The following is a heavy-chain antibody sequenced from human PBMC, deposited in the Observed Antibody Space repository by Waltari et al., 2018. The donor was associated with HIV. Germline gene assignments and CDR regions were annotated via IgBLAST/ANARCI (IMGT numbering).Heavy chain of an antibody. V-gene: IGHV3-7*01. J-gene: IGHJ6*02. D-gene: IGHD5-12*01. CDR3: ASHRYSGYDRYFYYYYGMDV. CDR1: GFLFSNYW. CDR2: IKQDGAET. Sequence: EVQLVESGGDLVQPGGSLRLSCAASGFLFSNYWMTWVRQAPGKGREWVSNIKQDGAETYYVDSVKGRFTISRDNAKNSRFLQMNSLRAEDTAVYYCASHRYSGYDRYFYYYYGMDVWGQGTTVTVSS.